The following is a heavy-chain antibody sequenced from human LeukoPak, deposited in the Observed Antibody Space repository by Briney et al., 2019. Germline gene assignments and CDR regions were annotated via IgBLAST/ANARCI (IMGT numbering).Heavy chain of an antibody. V-gene: IGHV1-2*02. D-gene: IGHD3-3*01. CDR1: GYSFTGYY. Sequence: ASVKVSXKASGYSFTGYYIHWVRQAPGQGLDWMGWINPNNGATKYAQKFQGRVTMTRDKSISRAYMELTRLRSDDTAVYYCARGSETYYDFWSGSSFDYWGQGTLVTVSS. CDR2: INPNNGAT. J-gene: IGHJ4*02. CDR3: ARGSETYYDFWSGSSFDY.